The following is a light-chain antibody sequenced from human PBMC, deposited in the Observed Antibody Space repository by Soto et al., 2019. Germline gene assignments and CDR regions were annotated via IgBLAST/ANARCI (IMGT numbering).Light chain of an antibody. CDR3: QQYNSWWT. CDR1: QSVNSN. J-gene: IGKJ1*01. V-gene: IGKV3-15*01. CDR2: GAS. Sequence: EIVMTQSPATLSVSPGERATLSFRASQSVNSNLAWYQQKPGQAPRLLISGASTRATGIPARFSGSGSETEFTLTISSLQSEDLAVYYCQQYNSWWTFCQGTKVEIK.